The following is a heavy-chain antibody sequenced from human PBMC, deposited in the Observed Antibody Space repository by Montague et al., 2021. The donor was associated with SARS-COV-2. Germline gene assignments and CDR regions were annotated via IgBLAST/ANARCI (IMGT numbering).Heavy chain of an antibody. CDR1: GDSISSYY. D-gene: IGHD3-16*01. J-gene: IGHJ3*02. CDR3: ARTWRFGQSYGLDI. CDR2: AYYVPST. V-gene: IGHV4-59*01. Sequence: LSLTCSVSGDSISSYYYNWLRQTPGKGLEWIGYAYYVPSTNRANXNSXPSLKRRVTISLDTSENQFSLKLSSVTAADTAVYYCARTWRFGQSYGLDIWGQGTMVTVSS.